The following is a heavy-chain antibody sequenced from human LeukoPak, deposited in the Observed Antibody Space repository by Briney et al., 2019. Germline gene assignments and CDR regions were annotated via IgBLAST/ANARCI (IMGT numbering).Heavy chain of an antibody. J-gene: IGHJ5*02. D-gene: IGHD3-3*01. CDR3: AKNGYDVWSAHQIDL. CDR1: GYTFSNYA. Sequence: GGSLRLSCAASGYTFSNYAMTWVRQAPGKGLEWVSAISGSDGSTYYSDSVTGRFTISRDNSKNTLYLQMTSLRTDDTAVYYCAKNGYDVWSAHQIDLWGQGTLVTVSS. V-gene: IGHV3-23*01. CDR2: ISGSDGST.